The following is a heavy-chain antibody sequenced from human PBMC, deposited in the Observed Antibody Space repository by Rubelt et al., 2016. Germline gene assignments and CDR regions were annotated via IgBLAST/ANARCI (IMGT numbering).Heavy chain of an antibody. CDR2: ISAYNGNT. V-gene: IGHV1-18*01. CDR1: GYTFTSYG. J-gene: IGHJ5*02. D-gene: IGHD2-2*01. CDR3: ARGYCSSANCLFNWFDP. Sequence: QVQLVQSGAEVKKPGASVKVSCKASGYTFTSYGISWVRQAPGQGLEWLGWISAYNGNTNYAQKLQGRVTMTTDTSTSTACMELRSLRSDDTAMYFCARGYCSSANCLFNWFDPWGQGTLVTVSS.